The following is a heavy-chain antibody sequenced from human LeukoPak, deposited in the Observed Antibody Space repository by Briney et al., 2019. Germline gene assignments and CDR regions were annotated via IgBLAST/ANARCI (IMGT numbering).Heavy chain of an antibody. V-gene: IGHV1-18*04. CDR1: GYTFTGYY. CDR2: ISAYNGNT. J-gene: IGHJ6*02. CDR3: ARDCETYSSSWPRYYYYYYGMDV. Sequence: ASVKVSCKASGYTFTGYYMHWVRQAPGQGLEWMGWISAYNGNTNYAQKLQGRVTMTTDTSTSTAYMELRSLRSDDTAVYYCARDCETYSSSWPRYYYYYYGMDVWGQGTTVTVSS. D-gene: IGHD6-13*01.